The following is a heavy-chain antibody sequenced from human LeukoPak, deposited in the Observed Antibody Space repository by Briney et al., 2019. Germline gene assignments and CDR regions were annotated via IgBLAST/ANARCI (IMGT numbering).Heavy chain of an antibody. CDR1: GFTFSNHI. CDR2: MRQDGSDK. D-gene: IGHD3-10*01. Sequence: GGSLRLSCVASGFTFSNHIISWVRQAPGRGLEWVANMRQDGSDKYYVDFVKGRFTTSRDNAKNSLYLQMNNLRAEDTAVYYCAREGNAFDVWGQGTMVTVSP. J-gene: IGHJ3*01. CDR3: AREGNAFDV. V-gene: IGHV3-7*01.